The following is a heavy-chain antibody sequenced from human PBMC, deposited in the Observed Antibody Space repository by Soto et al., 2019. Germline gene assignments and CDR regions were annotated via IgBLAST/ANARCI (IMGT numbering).Heavy chain of an antibody. D-gene: IGHD5-18*01. CDR3: ATLPKNGYSYGYVFFDY. J-gene: IGHJ4*02. CDR1: GYSFTSYW. Sequence: GESLKISCKGSGYSFTSYWIGWVRQMPGKGLEWMGIIYPGDSDTRYSPSFQGQVSISAAKSSTTAYLQLSSLKASDTAMYYCATLPKNGYSYGYVFFDYWGQGTLVTVSS. CDR2: IYPGDSDT. V-gene: IGHV5-51*01.